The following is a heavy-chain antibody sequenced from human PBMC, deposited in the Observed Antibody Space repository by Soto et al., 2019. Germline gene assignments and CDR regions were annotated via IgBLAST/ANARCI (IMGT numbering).Heavy chain of an antibody. CDR3: ATDGAVMVDATPHYSYGLDI. CDR2: IIPMFDAT. J-gene: IGHJ6*02. CDR1: RDTFSSYA. V-gene: IGHV1-69*06. D-gene: IGHD2-15*01. Sequence: QVQLVQSGAEVKKPGSSVKVSCKASRDTFSSYAISWVRQAPGQGLEWMGGIIPMFDATNYAQKFQGRVTITANKSTTTAYVELNSLKSEDTAVYFCATDGAVMVDATPHYSYGLDIWGPGTTITVSS.